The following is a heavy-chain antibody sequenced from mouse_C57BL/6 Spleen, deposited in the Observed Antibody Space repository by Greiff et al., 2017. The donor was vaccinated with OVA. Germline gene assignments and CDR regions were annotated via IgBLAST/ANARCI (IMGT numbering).Heavy chain of an antibody. CDR2: ISSGSSTI. CDR1: GFTFSDYG. CDR3: ARSYGDWYFDV. V-gene: IGHV5-17*01. Sequence: EVKLVESGGGLVKPGGSLKLSCAASGFTFSDYGMHWVRQAPEKGLEWVAYISSGSSTIYYADTEKGRFTISRDNAKNTLFLQMTSLRSEDTAMYYCARSYGDWYFDVWGTGTTVTVSS. D-gene: IGHD1-1*01. J-gene: IGHJ1*03.